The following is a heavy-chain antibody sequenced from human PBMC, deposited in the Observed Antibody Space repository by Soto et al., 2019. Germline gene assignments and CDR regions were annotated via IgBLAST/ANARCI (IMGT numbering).Heavy chain of an antibody. D-gene: IGHD4-17*01. CDR1: GFTFSSYA. J-gene: IGHJ4*02. Sequence: GGSLRLSCAASGFTFSSYAMSWVRQAPGKGLEWVSAISGSGGSTYYADSVKGRFTISRDNSKNTLYLQMNSLRAEDTAVFFFAKTDHPLGTVITNFASWGQGTLVPVSS. CDR2: ISGSGGST. CDR3: AKTDHPLGTVITNFAS. V-gene: IGHV3-23*01.